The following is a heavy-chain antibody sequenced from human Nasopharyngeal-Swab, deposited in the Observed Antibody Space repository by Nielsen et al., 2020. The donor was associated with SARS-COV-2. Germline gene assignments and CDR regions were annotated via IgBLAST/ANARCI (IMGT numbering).Heavy chain of an antibody. CDR1: GGSFSGYY. CDR2: INHSGST. V-gene: IGHV4-34*01. D-gene: IGHD4-11*01. Sequence: GSLRLSCAVYGGSFSGYYWSWIRQPPGKGLEWIGEINHSGSTNYNPSLKSRVTISVDTSKNQFSLKLSSVTAADTAVYYCARDPNSIPSYGMDVWGQGTTVTVSS. J-gene: IGHJ6*02. CDR3: ARDPNSIPSYGMDV.